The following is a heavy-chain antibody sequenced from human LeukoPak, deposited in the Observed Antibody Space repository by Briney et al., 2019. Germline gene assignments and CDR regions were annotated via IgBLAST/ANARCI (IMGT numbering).Heavy chain of an antibody. CDR1: GYSFTSYW. J-gene: IGHJ4*02. CDR2: FYPGDSDT. D-gene: IGHD3-3*01. V-gene: IGHV5-51*01. CDR3: ARQGLHYDFWSGYSRDFDS. Sequence: RGESLKISCKASGYSFTSYWIGWVRQMPGKGLEWIGSFYPGDSDTRYSPSFQGQVTISADKSISTAYLQWSSLKASDTAMYYCARQGLHYDFWSGYSRDFDSWGQGTLVTVSS.